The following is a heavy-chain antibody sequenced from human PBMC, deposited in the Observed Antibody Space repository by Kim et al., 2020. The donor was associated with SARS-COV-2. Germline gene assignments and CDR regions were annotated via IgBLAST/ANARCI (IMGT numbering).Heavy chain of an antibody. J-gene: IGHJ4*02. CDR3: ARDEYYYGSGTHY. D-gene: IGHD3-10*01. V-gene: IGHV3-30*01. Sequence: YGDPVKGRFTVSRDNSKNTLYLQMNSLRPEDTAVYYCARDEYYYGSGTHYWGQGTLVTVSS.